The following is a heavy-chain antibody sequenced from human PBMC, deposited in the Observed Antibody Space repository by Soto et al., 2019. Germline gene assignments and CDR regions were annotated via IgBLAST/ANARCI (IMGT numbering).Heavy chain of an antibody. D-gene: IGHD7-27*01. CDR2: INPSGGST. CDR1: GYTFTSCY. J-gene: IGHJ6*02. Sequence: ASVKVSCKASGYTFTSCYMHWVRQAPGQGLEWMGIINPSGGSTSYAQKFQGRVTMTRDTSTSTVYMELSSLRSEDTAVYYCARDFWAEARQNLDYYYGMDVWGQGTTVTVSS. CDR3: ARDFWAEARQNLDYYYGMDV. V-gene: IGHV1-46*01.